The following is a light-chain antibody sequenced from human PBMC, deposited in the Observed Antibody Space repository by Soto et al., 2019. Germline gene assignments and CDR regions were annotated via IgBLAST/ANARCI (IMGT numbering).Light chain of an antibody. J-gene: IGKJ1*01. CDR3: QQYNSWPRT. V-gene: IGKV3-15*01. CDR1: QSVSSK. Sequence: EIVLTQSPGTLSLSPGERATLSCRASQSVSSKLAWYQQRPGQAPRLLIYGASSRATGIPARFSGSGSGTEFTLTIDGLQSEDFVLYYCQQYNSWPRTFGQGTKVDIK. CDR2: GAS.